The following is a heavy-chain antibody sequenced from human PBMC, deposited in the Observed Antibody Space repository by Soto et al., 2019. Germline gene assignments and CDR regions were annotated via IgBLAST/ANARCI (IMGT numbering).Heavy chain of an antibody. J-gene: IGHJ5*02. CDR2: ISAYNGNT. V-gene: IGHV1-18*01. D-gene: IGHD2-2*02. CDR1: GYTFTSYG. Sequence: ASVKVSCKASGYTFTSYGISWVRQAPGQGLEWMGWISAYNGNTNYAQKLQGRVTMTEDTSTDTAYMELSSLRSEDTAVYYCATDSPKYCSSTSCYKWGWFDPWGQGTLVTVSS. CDR3: ATDSPKYCSSTSCYKWGWFDP.